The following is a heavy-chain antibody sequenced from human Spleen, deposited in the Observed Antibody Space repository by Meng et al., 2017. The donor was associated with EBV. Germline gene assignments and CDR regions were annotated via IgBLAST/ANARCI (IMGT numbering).Heavy chain of an antibody. CDR2: VFYTGTT. D-gene: IGHD4-11*01. J-gene: IGHJ5*02. CDR1: GVSVSSSLHY. V-gene: IGHV4-39*02. CDR3: ARRGLTTGWFDP. Sequence: QLLESGPGLVKPSVTLSLTCAVSGVSVSSSLHYWVWLRQPPGKGLEWIGDVFYTGTTYYNPSLKSRVTISVDTSKNIFSLELTSVTASDTAVYYCARRGLTTGWFDPWGQGTLVTVFS.